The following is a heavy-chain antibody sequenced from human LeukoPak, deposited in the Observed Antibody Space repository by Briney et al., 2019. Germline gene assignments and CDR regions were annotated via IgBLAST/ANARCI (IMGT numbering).Heavy chain of an antibody. CDR1: GYTFTSYA. D-gene: IGHD6-19*01. CDR3: VRPVMYSSGPFDY. J-gene: IGHJ4*02. Sequence: ASVKVSCKASGYTFTSYAMHWVRQAPGQRLEWMGWINAGNGNTKYSQKFQGRVTITRDTSASTAYMELSSLRSEDTAVYCCVRPVMYSSGPFDYWGQGTLVTVSS. CDR2: INAGNGNT. V-gene: IGHV1-3*01.